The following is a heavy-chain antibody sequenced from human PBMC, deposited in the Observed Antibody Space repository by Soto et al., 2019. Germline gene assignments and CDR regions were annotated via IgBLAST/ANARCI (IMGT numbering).Heavy chain of an antibody. Sequence: ASVKVSCKASGYTLTAYYIHWVRQAPGQGLEWMGWISAYNGDTNYAEKFQGRVTMTTDTPTTKAYMELRSLRSDDTAVYYCARVRRGGPIDYWGQGTLVTVSS. CDR3: ARVRRGGPIDY. CDR1: GYTLTAYY. D-gene: IGHD3-10*01. CDR2: ISAYNGDT. V-gene: IGHV1-18*04. J-gene: IGHJ4*02.